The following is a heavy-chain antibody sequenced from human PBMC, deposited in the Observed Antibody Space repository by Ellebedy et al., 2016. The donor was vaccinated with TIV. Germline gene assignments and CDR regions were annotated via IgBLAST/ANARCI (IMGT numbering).Heavy chain of an antibody. CDR2: ISTSNGNT. J-gene: IGHJ4*02. CDR3: ATGSYASVGGRGFDY. Sequence: AASVKVSCKASEYIFSSHGITWVRQAPGQGLQWMGWISTSNGNTNYAQKFQGRVTMTTDTSTSTAYRELRGLRSDDTALYYCATGSYASVGGRGFDYWGQGTLVTVSS. CDR1: EYIFSSHG. V-gene: IGHV1-18*01. D-gene: IGHD2-2*01.